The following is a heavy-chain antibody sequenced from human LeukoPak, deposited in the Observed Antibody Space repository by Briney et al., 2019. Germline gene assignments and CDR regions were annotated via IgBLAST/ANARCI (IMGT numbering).Heavy chain of an antibody. CDR1: GFTCSSYA. Sequence: PGGSLRLSCAASGFTCSSYAMHWVRQAPGKGLEYVSAISSNGGSTYYANSVKGRFTISRDNSKNTLYLQMGSLRAEDMAVYYCARAQEMATIGPFDYWGQGTLVTVSS. CDR3: ARAQEMATIGPFDY. D-gene: IGHD5-24*01. V-gene: IGHV3-64*01. J-gene: IGHJ4*02. CDR2: ISSNGGST.